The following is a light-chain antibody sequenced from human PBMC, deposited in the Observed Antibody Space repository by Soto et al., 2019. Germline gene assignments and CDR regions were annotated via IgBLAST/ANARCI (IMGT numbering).Light chain of an antibody. J-gene: IGKJ1*01. Sequence: DIQMTQSPSTXSXXXXXXCXXXXRASQSISSWLAWYQQKPGKAPKLLIYDASSLESGVPSRFSGSGSGTEFTLTISSLQPDDFATYYCQQYNSYWTFGQGTKVDIK. V-gene: IGKV1-5*01. CDR1: QSISSW. CDR2: DAS. CDR3: QQYNSYWT.